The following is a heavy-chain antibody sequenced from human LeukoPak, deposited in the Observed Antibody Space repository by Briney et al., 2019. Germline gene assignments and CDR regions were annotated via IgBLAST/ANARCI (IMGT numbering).Heavy chain of an antibody. J-gene: IGHJ4*02. CDR2: FFYTGST. D-gene: IGHD4-17*01. V-gene: IGHV4-39*01. CDR1: GGSISSTSYY. Sequence: SETLSLTCTVSGGSISSTSYYWGWIRQPPGKGLEWIGNFFYTGSTYYNPSLKSRVTISVDTSKNQFSLKLSSVTAADTAVYYCARHLDYGDYYFDYWGQGTLVTVSS. CDR3: ARHLDYGDYYFDY.